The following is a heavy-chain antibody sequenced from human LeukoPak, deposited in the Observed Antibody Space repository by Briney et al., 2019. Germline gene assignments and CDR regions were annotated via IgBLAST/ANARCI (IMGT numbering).Heavy chain of an antibody. CDR1: GDSVSSNSAA. D-gene: IGHD3-10*01. CDR2: TYYRSKWYN. V-gene: IGHV6-1*01. Sequence: SQTLSLICAISGDSVSSNSAAWIWIRQSPSRGLEWLGRTYYRSKWYNDYAVSVKSRITINPDTSKNQFSLQLNSVTPEDTAVYYCARGIRTMVRGVIIFPFDSWGQGTLVTVSS. CDR3: ARGIRTMVRGVIIFPFDS. J-gene: IGHJ5*01.